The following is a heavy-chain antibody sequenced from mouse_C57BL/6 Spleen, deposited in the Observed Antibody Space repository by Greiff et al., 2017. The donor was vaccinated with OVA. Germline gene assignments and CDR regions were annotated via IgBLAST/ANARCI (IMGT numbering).Heavy chain of an antibody. CDR3: ARSSVYYAMDY. J-gene: IGHJ4*01. V-gene: IGHV1-64*01. Sequence: QVQLKQSGAELVKPGASVKLSCKASGYTFTSYWMHWVKQRPGQGLEWIGMIHPTSGSTNYNEKFTSKATLTVDKSSSTAYMQLSSLTSEDAAVYYCARSSVYYAMDYWGQGTSVTVSS. CDR1: GYTFTSYW. CDR2: IHPTSGST.